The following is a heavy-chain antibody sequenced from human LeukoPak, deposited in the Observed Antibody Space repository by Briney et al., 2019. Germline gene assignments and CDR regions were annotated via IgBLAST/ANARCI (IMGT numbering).Heavy chain of an antibody. Sequence: SETLSLTCAVYGGSFSGYYWSWIRQPPGKGLEWIGEINHSGSTNYNPSLTSRVTISVDTSKNQFSLKLSSVTAADTAVYYCARRDQLRYFDWLPQSPFDYWGQGTLVTVSS. CDR2: INHSGST. CDR1: GGSFSGYY. CDR3: ARRDQLRYFDWLPQSPFDY. D-gene: IGHD3-9*01. V-gene: IGHV4-34*01. J-gene: IGHJ4*02.